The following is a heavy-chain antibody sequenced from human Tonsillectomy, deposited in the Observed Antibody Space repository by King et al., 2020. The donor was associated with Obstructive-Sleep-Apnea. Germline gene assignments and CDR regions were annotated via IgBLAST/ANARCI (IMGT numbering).Heavy chain of an antibody. CDR3: AKDRGGGLGSEFWGDSYYFDY. D-gene: IGHD3-3*01. CDR1: GFTFSSYA. Sequence: VQLVESGGGLVQPGGSLRLSCAASGFTFSSYAMSWVRQAPGKGLEWVSAISGSGGSTYYADSVKGRFTISRDNSKNTLYLQMNSLRAEDTAVYYCAKDRGGGLGSEFWGDSYYFDYWGQGTLVTVSS. CDR2: ISGSGGST. V-gene: IGHV3-23*04. J-gene: IGHJ4*02.